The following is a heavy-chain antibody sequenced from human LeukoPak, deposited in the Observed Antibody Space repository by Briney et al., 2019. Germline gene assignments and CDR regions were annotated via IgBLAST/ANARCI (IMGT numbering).Heavy chain of an antibody. CDR3: TRGTRSPRTLDH. D-gene: IGHD1-14*01. Sequence: GESLKISCKGFGYIFPVYWIGWVRQMPGKGLEWMGIIYPDNPDVRYSPSFQGQVTISADKSISTAFLQWDSLKPSDTAMHYCTRGTRSPRTLDHWGQGALVTVSS. CDR2: IYPDNPDV. CDR1: GYIFPVYW. V-gene: IGHV5-51*01. J-gene: IGHJ4*02.